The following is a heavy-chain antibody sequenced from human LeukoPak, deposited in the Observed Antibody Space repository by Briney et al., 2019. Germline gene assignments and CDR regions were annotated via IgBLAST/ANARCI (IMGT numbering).Heavy chain of an antibody. Sequence: GGSLRLSCAASGFAFSGYSMNWMRQAPGKGLEWVAYISYSSYTIHYADSVKGRFTISRDNAKNSLYLQMNSLRAEDTAMYYCARDGDGNFDYWGQGTLVTVSS. V-gene: IGHV3-48*04. CDR3: ARDGDGNFDY. CDR2: ISYSSYTI. D-gene: IGHD4-17*01. CDR1: GFAFSGYS. J-gene: IGHJ4*02.